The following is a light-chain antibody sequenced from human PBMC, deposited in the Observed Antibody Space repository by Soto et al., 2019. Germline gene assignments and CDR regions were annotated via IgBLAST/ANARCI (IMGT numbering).Light chain of an antibody. CDR3: QQRSKWPPIT. CDR1: QSIITF. J-gene: IGKJ5*01. V-gene: IGKV3-11*01. CDR2: DAS. Sequence: EVVLTQSPATLSLSPGERASLSCRASQSIITFLAWYQHKAGQPPRLLIYDASNRATGILARFSGSGSGTDFTLTISNIEQQDSAVYYFQQRSKWPPITFGRGTRLEIK.